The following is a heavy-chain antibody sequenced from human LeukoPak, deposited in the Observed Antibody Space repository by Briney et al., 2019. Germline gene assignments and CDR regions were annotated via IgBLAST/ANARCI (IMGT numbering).Heavy chain of an antibody. CDR3: AKAHISGWYYFDY. D-gene: IGHD6-19*01. Sequence: PGGSLRLSCAASGFTFSSYGMHWVRQAPGKGLEWLAVISYDGSSTYYADSVKGRFTISRDSSKNTLYLQMNSLRAEDTAVYYCAKAHISGWYYFDYWGQGTLVTVSS. V-gene: IGHV3-30*18. CDR1: GFTFSSYG. CDR2: ISYDGSST. J-gene: IGHJ4*02.